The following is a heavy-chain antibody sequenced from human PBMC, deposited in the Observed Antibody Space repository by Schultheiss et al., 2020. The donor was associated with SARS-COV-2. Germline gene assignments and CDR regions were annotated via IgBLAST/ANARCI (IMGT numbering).Heavy chain of an antibody. D-gene: IGHD5-18*01. V-gene: IGHV4-34*01. CDR3: AGRGYSYGYHFDY. CDR2: INHSGST. Sequence: SETLSLTCAVYGGSFSGYYWSWIRQPPGKGLEWIGEINHSGSTNYNPSLKSRVTISVDTSKNQFSLKLSSVTAADTAVYYCAGRGYSYGYHFDYWGQGTLVTVSS. J-gene: IGHJ4*02. CDR1: GGSFSGYY.